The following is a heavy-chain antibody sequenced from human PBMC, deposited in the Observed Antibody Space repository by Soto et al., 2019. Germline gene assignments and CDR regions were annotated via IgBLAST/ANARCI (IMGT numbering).Heavy chain of an antibody. J-gene: IGHJ5*02. D-gene: IGHD2-15*01. CDR3: ARREGYCSGGRCSPNWFDP. Sequence: SETLSLTCTVSGGSISSYYWSWIRQPLGKGLEWIGYIYYSGSTNYNPSLKSRVTISVDTSKNQFSLKLSSVTAADTAVYYCARREGYCSGGRCSPNWFDPWGQGNLVTVSS. V-gene: IGHV4-59*08. CDR2: IYYSGST. CDR1: GGSISSYY.